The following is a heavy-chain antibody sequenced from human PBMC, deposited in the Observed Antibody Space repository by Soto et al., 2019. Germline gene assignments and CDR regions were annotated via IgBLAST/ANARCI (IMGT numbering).Heavy chain of an antibody. CDR3: ARVPYDSSGYLDWFDP. J-gene: IGHJ5*02. D-gene: IGHD3-22*01. V-gene: IGHV4-30-2*01. CDR2: IYHSGST. Sequence: SETLSLTCAVSGGSISSGGYSWSWIRQPPGKGLEWIGYIYHSGSTYYNPSLKGRVTISLDRSKNQFSLKLSSVTAADTAVYYCARVPYDSSGYLDWFDPWGQGTLVTVSS. CDR1: GGSISSGGYS.